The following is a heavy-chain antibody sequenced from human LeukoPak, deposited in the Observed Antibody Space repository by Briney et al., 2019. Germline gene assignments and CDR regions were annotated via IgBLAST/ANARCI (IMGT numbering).Heavy chain of an antibody. D-gene: IGHD2-15*01. J-gene: IGHJ4*02. Sequence: ASVKVSCKASGYTFSNYDINWVRQATGQGLEWMGWKNPNSGNTRYVQKFQGRVTMTRNTSISTAYMELSNLRSEDTAVYYCVTTTCSGGTCFSYYFDYWGQGTLVTVSS. V-gene: IGHV1-8*01. CDR1: GYTFSNYD. CDR3: VTTTCSGGTCFSYYFDY. CDR2: KNPNSGNT.